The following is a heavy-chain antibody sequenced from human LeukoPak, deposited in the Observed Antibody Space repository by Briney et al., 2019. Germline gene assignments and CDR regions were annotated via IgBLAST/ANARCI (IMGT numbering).Heavy chain of an antibody. CDR3: ARDLRIVSGSYLDY. V-gene: IGHV3-30*04. J-gene: IGHJ4*02. CDR1: GFTFSKFA. CDR2: VSYDGSYK. D-gene: IGHD1-26*01. Sequence: PGGSLRLSCAAAGFTFSKFAMHWVRQAPGKGLEWVAVVSYDGSYKYYADSVKGRFTISRDNTKNSLYLQMNSLRAEDTAIYYCARDLRIVSGSYLDYWGQGTLVTVSS.